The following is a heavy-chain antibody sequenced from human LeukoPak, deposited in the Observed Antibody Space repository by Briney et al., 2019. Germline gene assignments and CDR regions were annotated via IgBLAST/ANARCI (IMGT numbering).Heavy chain of an antibody. J-gene: IGHJ6*03. CDR3: ARDTAVAGTRYYYHYMDV. D-gene: IGHD6-19*01. Sequence: GGSLRLSCAASGFTFSSYWMHWVRQAPGKGLVWVSRINSDGSSTSYADSVRGRFTISRDNAKNTLYLQMNSLRAEDTAVYYCARDTAVAGTRYYYHYMDVWGKGTTVTVSS. CDR2: INSDGSST. CDR1: GFTFSSYW. V-gene: IGHV3-74*01.